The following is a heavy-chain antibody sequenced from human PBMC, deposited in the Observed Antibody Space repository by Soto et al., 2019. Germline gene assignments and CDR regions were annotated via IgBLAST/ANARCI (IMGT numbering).Heavy chain of an antibody. CDR3: ANRLADVAGDYFRYYYYGMDV. CDR1: GFTFSSYA. J-gene: IGHJ6*02. CDR2: ISGSGVST. V-gene: IGHV3-23*01. Sequence: GGSLRLSCAASGFTFSSYAMSWVRQAPGKGLEWVSAISGSGVSTYYADSVKGRFTISRDNSKNTLYLQMNSLRAEDTAVYYCANRLADVAGDYFRYYYYGMDVWGQGTTVTVSS. D-gene: IGHD4-17*01.